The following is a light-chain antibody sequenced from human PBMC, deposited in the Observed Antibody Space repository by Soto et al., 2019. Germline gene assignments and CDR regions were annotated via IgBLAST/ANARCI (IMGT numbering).Light chain of an antibody. CDR2: DAS. Sequence: DIQMTQSPSSLSASVGDRVTITCQASQDISNSLNWYQQKPGKAPKLLICDASNLETGVPSRFSGGGSGTDCTFTISSQQPEDIATYYCQQYDNFPWTFGQGTKVEIK. V-gene: IGKV1-33*01. J-gene: IGKJ1*01. CDR1: QDISNS. CDR3: QQYDNFPWT.